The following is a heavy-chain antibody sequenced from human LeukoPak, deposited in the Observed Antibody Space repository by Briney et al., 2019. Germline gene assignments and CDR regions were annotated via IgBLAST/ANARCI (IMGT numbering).Heavy chain of an antibody. Sequence: ASVKVSCKASGYTFTNYYMHWVRQAPGQGLEWMGLINPSDGSTNYAQKFQGRVTMTRDTSTSTVYMELSSLRSEDTAVYYCARPSSPKGYYFHYWGQGTLVTVSS. CDR3: ARPSSPKGYYFHY. CDR2: INPSDGST. CDR1: GYTFTNYY. V-gene: IGHV1-46*01. J-gene: IGHJ4*02.